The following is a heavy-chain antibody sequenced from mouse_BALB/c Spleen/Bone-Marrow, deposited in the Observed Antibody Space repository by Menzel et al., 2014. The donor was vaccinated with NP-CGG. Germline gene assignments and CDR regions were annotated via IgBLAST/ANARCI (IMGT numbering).Heavy chain of an antibody. V-gene: IGHV1-67*01. CDR1: GYTFTDYA. D-gene: IGHD1-1*01. Sequence: QVQLQQPGPELVRPGVSVKISCKGSGYTFTDYAMHWVKQSHAKSLEWIGVISTYSGNTNYNQKFKGKATMTVDKSSSTAYMELARLTSEDSAIYYRARGYYGSSYLFAYWGQGTLVTVSA. CDR2: ISTYSGNT. J-gene: IGHJ3*01. CDR3: ARGYYGSSYLFAY.